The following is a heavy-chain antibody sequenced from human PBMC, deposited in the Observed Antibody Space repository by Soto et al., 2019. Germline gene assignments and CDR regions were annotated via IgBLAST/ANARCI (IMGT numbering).Heavy chain of an antibody. V-gene: IGHV1-18*04. J-gene: IGHJ4*02. CDR3: ARDRGYLHDSTGYVDH. CDR1: GYTFNTYG. D-gene: IGHD3-9*01. Sequence: QVHLVQSASEAKKPGASVKLSCTAAGYTFNTYGFSWLRQAPGQGLEWMGWISGHNDKTKYAQSFLGRITMTTDTSTRTAYMELRSLRSDDTAVYYCARDRGYLHDSTGYVDHWGQGALVTVSS. CDR2: ISGHNDKT.